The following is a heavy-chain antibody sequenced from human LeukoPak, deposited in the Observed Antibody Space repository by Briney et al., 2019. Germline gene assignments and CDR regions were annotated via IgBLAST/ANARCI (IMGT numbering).Heavy chain of an antibody. CDR2: INTGRTTT. V-gene: IGHV3-48*03. Sequence: GGSLRLSCAASGFTFSHYEMNWVRQAPGKGLEWISYINTGRTTTYYGDSVKGRFTISRDNAKSSLYLQMNSLRDEDKAVYFCARVSGYWGSGSYYFDYWGQGTLVTVSS. D-gene: IGHD3-10*01. CDR3: ARVSGYWGSGSYYFDY. J-gene: IGHJ4*02. CDR1: GFTFSHYE.